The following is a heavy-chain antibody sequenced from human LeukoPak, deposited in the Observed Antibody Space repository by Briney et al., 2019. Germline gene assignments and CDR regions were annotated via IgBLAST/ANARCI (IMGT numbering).Heavy chain of an antibody. CDR3: ARTYYYGSEAPDY. J-gene: IGHJ4*02. Sequence: ASVKVSCKASGYTFTGYSMHWVRQAPGQGLEWMGWINPNSGGTDSAQKFQGRVTMTRDTSISTVYMELSRLRSDDTAVYYCARTYYYGSEAPDYWGQGTLVTVSS. V-gene: IGHV1-2*02. D-gene: IGHD3-10*01. CDR2: INPNSGGT. CDR1: GYTFTGYS.